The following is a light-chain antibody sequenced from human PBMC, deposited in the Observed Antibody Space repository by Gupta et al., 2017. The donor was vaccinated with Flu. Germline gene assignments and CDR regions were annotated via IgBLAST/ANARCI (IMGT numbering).Light chain of an antibody. CDR3: QQYRSYPWT. J-gene: IGKJ1*01. CDR2: KTS. V-gene: IGKV1-5*03. CDR1: QSSDSW. Sequence: PSTLSASVGDRVTITCRACQSSDSWLAWYQQKPGKAPKLLIYKTSNLESGVPSRFSGSGSGTEFTLTISSLQPDDFATYYCQQYRSYPWTFGQGTTVEIQ.